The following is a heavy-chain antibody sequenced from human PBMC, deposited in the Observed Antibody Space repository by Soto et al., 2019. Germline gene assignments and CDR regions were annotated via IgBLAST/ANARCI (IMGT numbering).Heavy chain of an antibody. CDR3: ARVDTAMVTASY. CDR1: GYSFSSYA. Sequence: QVQLVQSGAEVKKPGASVKVSCKASGYSFSSYAISWVRQAPGQGLEWMGWISAHNGKTNYPQKPQGRVTMTTDTSTSTADMELRSLRSDDTAVYYCARVDTAMVTASYWGQGTLVTVSS. J-gene: IGHJ4*02. CDR2: ISAHNGKT. D-gene: IGHD5-18*01. V-gene: IGHV1-18*01.